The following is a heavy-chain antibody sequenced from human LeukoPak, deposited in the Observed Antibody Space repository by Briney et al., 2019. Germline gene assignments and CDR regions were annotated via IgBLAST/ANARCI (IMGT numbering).Heavy chain of an antibody. CDR2: INPIFGTA. CDR1: GGTFISYA. V-gene: IGHV1-69*01. Sequence: SVKVSCKASGGTFISYAISWVRQAPGQGLEWMGEINPIFGTANYAQKFQGRVTITADESTSTAYMELSSLRSEDTAVYYCARSCGDAFDIWGQGTMVTVSS. D-gene: IGHD1-26*01. J-gene: IGHJ3*02. CDR3: ARSCGDAFDI.